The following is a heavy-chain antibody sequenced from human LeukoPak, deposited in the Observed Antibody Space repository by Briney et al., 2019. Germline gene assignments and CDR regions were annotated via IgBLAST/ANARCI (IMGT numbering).Heavy chain of an antibody. CDR1: GYTFTGYY. Sequence: ASVKVSCKASGYTFTGYYMHWVRHAPGQGLEWMGWINPNSGGTNYAQKFQGRVTMTRDTSISTAYMELSRLRSDDTAVYYCARVKSSPYYYDSSGSYYYYMDVWGKGTTVTISS. D-gene: IGHD3-22*01. V-gene: IGHV1-2*02. CDR2: INPNSGGT. CDR3: ARVKSSPYYYDSSGSYYYYMDV. J-gene: IGHJ6*03.